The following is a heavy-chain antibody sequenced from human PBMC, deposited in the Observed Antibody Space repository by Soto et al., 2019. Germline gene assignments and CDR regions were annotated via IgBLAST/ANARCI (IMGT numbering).Heavy chain of an antibody. J-gene: IGHJ4*02. CDR2: INPSGGST. CDR1: GYTFTSYY. Sequence: ASVKVSCKASGYTFTSYYIHWVRQAPGQGLEWMGIINPSGGSTSYAQKFQGRVTMTRDTSTSTVYMELSSLRSEDTAVYYCARDGYCSGGSCSRGMYYFDYWGQGTLVTVSS. D-gene: IGHD2-15*01. V-gene: IGHV1-46*03. CDR3: ARDGYCSGGSCSRGMYYFDY.